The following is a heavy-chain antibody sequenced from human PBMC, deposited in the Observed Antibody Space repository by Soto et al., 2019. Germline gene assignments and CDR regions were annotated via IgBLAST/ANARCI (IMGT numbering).Heavy chain of an antibody. V-gene: IGHV3-66*01. CDR3: ARWASCRGGSCFSGFDP. D-gene: IGHD2-15*01. CDR2: IYSGGST. Sequence: EVQLVESGGGLVQPGGSLRLSCAASGFTVSSNYMSWVRQAPGKGLEWVSVIYSGGSTYYADSVKGRFTISRDNSKNTLYRGMSGLRAEDTDGYSCARWASCRGGSCFSGFDPWGQGSLVAVSS. CDR1: GFTVSSNY. J-gene: IGHJ5*02.